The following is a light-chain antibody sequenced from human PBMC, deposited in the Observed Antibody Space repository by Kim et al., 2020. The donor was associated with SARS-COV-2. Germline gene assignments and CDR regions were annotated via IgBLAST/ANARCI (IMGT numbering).Light chain of an antibody. Sequence: SPGERATLSCRASQGVSSSYVARYQQKPGQAPRLLIYGASSRATGIPDRFSGSGSGTDFTLTISRLEHEDFAVYYCQQYGSSQGRIGQGTKVDIK. CDR3: QQYGSSQGR. CDR2: GAS. J-gene: IGKJ1*01. CDR1: QGVSSSY. V-gene: IGKV3-20*01.